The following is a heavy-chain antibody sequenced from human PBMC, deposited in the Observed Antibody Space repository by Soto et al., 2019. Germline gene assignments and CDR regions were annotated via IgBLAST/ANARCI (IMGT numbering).Heavy chain of an antibody. J-gene: IGHJ5*02. Sequence: SETLSLTCAVYGGSFSGYYWSWIRQPPGKGLEWIGEINHSGSTNYNPSLKSRVTISVDTSKNQFSLKLSSVTAADTAVYYCARRYLSSSWSKARLYNWFDPWGQGTLVTVSS. CDR2: INHSGST. CDR3: ARRYLSSSWSKARLYNWFDP. V-gene: IGHV4-34*01. D-gene: IGHD6-13*01. CDR1: GGSFSGYY.